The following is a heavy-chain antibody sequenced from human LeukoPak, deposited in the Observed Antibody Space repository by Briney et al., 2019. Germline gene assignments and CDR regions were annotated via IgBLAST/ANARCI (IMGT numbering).Heavy chain of an antibody. CDR2: IIPIFGTA. CDR1: GFTFSSYA. CDR3: ARGDTAMPFDY. Sequence: GGSLRLSCAASGFTFSSYAISWVRQAPGQGLEWMGGIIPIFGTANYAQKFQGRVTITADESTSTAYMELSSLRSEDTAVYYCARGDTAMPFDYWGQGTLVTVSS. V-gene: IGHV1-69*01. J-gene: IGHJ4*02. D-gene: IGHD5-18*01.